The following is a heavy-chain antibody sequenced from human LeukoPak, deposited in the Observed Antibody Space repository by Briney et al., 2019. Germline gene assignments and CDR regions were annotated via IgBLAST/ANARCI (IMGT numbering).Heavy chain of an antibody. CDR3: AREVRGVAFDY. Sequence: PGGSLRLSCAASGFTFSSYAMSWVRQAPGKGLEWVSVIYSGGSTYYADSVKGRFTISRDNSKNTLYLQMNSLRAEDTAVYYCAREVRGVAFDYWGQGTLVTVSS. CDR2: IYSGGST. D-gene: IGHD3-10*01. CDR1: GFTFSSYA. J-gene: IGHJ4*02. V-gene: IGHV3-53*01.